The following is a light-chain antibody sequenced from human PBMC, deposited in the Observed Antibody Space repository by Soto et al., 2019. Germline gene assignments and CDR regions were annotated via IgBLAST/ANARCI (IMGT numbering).Light chain of an antibody. J-gene: IGKJ2*01. CDR2: KAS. V-gene: IGKV1-5*03. Sequence: DIQMTQSPSTLSASVGDRVTITCRASQSISSWLAWYQQKPGKAPKLLIYKASSLESGVPSRFSGSGSGTEFHLNISSLQPDDFATYYSQKYNSYPYTFGQGTKLEIK. CDR3: QKYNSYPYT. CDR1: QSISSW.